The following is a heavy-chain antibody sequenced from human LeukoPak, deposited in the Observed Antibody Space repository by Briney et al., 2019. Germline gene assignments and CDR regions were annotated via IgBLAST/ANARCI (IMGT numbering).Heavy chain of an antibody. D-gene: IGHD4-23*01. CDR1: GFTFSSYG. CDR2: INHSGST. V-gene: IGHV4-34*01. J-gene: IGHJ4*02. CDR3: ARRFLRWSRGGLVYFDY. Sequence: PGGSLRLSCAASGFTFSSYGMSWVRQPPGKGLEWIGEINHSGSTNYNPSLKSRVTISVDTSKNQFSLKLSSVTAADTAVYYCARRFLRWSRGGLVYFDYWGQGTLVTVSS.